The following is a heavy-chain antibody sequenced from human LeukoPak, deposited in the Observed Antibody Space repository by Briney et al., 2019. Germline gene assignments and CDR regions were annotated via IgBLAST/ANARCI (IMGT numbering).Heavy chain of an antibody. CDR1: GYRFTSYW. J-gene: IGHJ4*02. V-gene: IGHV5-51*01. CDR2: IYPGDSDI. D-gene: IGHD3-22*01. CDR3: ARRLSGDYGDY. Sequence: GESLKISCKGSGYRFTSYWIGWVRQMPGKGLEWMGTIYPGDSDIRYSPSFRGQVTISADKSISTAYLQWSSLKASDTAMYYCARRLSGDYGDYWGQGTLVTVSS.